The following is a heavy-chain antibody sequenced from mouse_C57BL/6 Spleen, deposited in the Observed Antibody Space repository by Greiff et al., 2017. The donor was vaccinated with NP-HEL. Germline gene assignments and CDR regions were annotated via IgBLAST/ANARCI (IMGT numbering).Heavy chain of an antibody. Sequence: EVQLVESEGGLVQPGSSMKLSCTASGFTFSDYYMAWVRQVPEKGLEWVANINYDGSSTYYLDSLKSRFIISRDNAKNILYLQMSSLKSEDTATYYCARDRGYGYFDYWGQSTTLTVSS. CDR1: GFTFSDYY. D-gene: IGHD1-1*02. CDR2: INYDGSST. V-gene: IGHV5-16*01. CDR3: ARDRGYGYFDY. J-gene: IGHJ2*01.